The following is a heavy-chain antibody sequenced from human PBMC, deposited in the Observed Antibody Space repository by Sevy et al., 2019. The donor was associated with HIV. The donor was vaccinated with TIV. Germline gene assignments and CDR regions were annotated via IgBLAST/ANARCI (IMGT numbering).Heavy chain of an antibody. CDR2: INHRGST. CDR3: ARGRFGELDY. D-gene: IGHD3-10*01. Sequence: SESLSLTCAVYGGSFSGYYWSWIRQPPGKGLEWLGEINHRGSTNYNPSLKSRVTISVDTSKNQFSLKLSSVTAEATAVYDCARGRFGELDYWGQGTLVTVSS. CDR1: GGSFSGYY. J-gene: IGHJ4*02. V-gene: IGHV4-34*01.